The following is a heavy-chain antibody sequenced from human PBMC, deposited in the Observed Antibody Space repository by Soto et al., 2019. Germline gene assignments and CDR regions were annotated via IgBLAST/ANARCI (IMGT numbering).Heavy chain of an antibody. J-gene: IGHJ6*02. CDR3: ASSVAAAGSYYYYGMGA. D-gene: IGHD6-13*01. V-gene: IGHV5-51*01. CDR1: GYXFTSYW. Sequence: GESLKISCKGSGYXFTSYWICWVRQMPGKGLEWMGIIYPGDSDTRYSPSFQGQVTISADKSISTAYLQWSSLKASDTAMYYCASSVAAAGSYYYYGMGAWGQGTTVTVSS. CDR2: IYPGDSDT.